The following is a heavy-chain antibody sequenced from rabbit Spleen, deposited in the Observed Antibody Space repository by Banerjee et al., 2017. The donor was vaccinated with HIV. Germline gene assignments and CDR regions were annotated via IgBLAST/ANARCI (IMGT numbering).Heavy chain of an antibody. Sequence: QQQLEESGGGLVKPGGTLTLICKASGIDFSSYYYICWVRQAPGKGLEWIGYIDPVFGITYYANWVNGRFSISRENAQNTVFLQMPSLTAADTATYFCARDGAGGSYFALWGPGTLVTVS. CDR2: IDPVFGIT. V-gene: IGHV1S43*01. J-gene: IGHJ4*01. CDR3: ARDGAGGSYFAL. CDR1: GIDFSSYYY. D-gene: IGHD8-1*01.